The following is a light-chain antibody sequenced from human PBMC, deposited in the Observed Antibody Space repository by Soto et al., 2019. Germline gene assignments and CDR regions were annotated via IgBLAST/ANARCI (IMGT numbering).Light chain of an antibody. CDR2: DDN. J-gene: IGLJ1*01. CDR3: GSWDSSLSACV. CDR1: SSNLGGNS. V-gene: IGLV1-51*01. Sequence: QPVLTQPPSVSTAPGQKVTISCSGSSSNLGGNSVSWYQQLPGTAPELLIYDDNKRPSGLPDRFSGSKSGTSATLGITGFQTGDEADYYCGSWDSSLSACVCGSGTKVTV.